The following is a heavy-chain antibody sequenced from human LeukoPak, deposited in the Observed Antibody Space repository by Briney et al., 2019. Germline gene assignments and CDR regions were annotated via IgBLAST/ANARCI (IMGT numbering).Heavy chain of an antibody. J-gene: IGHJ3*02. CDR2: INHGGST. CDR1: GGSFSGYY. V-gene: IGHV4-34*01. CDR3: AREYRGYSSSCYALRHAFDI. Sequence: SETLSLTCAVYGGSFSGYYWSWIRQPPGKGLEWIGEINHGGSTNYNPSLKSRVTISVATSKNQFSLKLSSVTAADTAVYYCAREYRGYSSSCYALRHAFDIWGQGTMVTVSS. D-gene: IGHD6-13*01.